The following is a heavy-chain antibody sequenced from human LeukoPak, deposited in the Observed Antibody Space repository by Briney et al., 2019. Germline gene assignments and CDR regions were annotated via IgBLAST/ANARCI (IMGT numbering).Heavy chain of an antibody. CDR1: GFTFTNAW. Sequence: GSPKLSRTASGFTFTNAWMSWVRQAPGKGLEWVGRIKSKTDGGATAYPAPVQGRFTISRDDSKKMVYLQMNSLKTEDTAVYYCTTDEWNWGQGTQVTVSS. CDR2: IKSKTDGGAT. V-gene: IGHV3-15*01. J-gene: IGHJ4*02. CDR3: TTDEWN. D-gene: IGHD3-3*01.